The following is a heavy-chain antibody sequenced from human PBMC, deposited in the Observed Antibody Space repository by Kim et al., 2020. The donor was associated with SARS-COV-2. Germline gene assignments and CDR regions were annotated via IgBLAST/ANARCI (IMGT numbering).Heavy chain of an antibody. D-gene: IGHD5-12*01. CDR1: GYTFISYD. J-gene: IGHJ5*02. Sequence: ASVKVSCKASGYTFISYDINWVRQATGQGLEWMGWMNPNSGNTGYAQKFQGRVTMTRNTSINTAYMELRSLSSEDTAVYYCARGSLFDGYGYKWFDPWGQGTLVTVSS. CDR2: MNPNSGNT. V-gene: IGHV1-8*02. CDR3: ARGSLFDGYGYKWFDP.